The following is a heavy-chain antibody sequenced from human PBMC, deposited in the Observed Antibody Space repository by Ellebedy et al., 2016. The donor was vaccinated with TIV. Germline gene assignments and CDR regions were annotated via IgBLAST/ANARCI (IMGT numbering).Heavy chain of an antibody. J-gene: IGHJ4*02. D-gene: IGHD6-19*01. Sequence: GESLKISCAASGFTFSSYWMSSVRLAPGKGLEWVANIKEDGSDTYYVDSVKGRFTISRDSAENSLYLQMNSMRAEDTAVYYCARGRYTSGWYPDYFDYWGQGILVTVSS. CDR1: GFTFSSYW. V-gene: IGHV3-7*03. CDR2: IKEDGSDT. CDR3: ARGRYTSGWYPDYFDY.